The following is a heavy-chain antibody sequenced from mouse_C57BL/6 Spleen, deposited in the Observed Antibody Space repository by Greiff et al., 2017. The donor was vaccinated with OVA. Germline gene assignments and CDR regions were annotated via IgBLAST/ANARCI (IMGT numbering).Heavy chain of an antibody. CDR3: ARWVSGLDY. J-gene: IGHJ2*01. CDR2: IDPSDSYT. Sequence: VQLKQPGAELVMPGASVKLSCKASGYTFTSYWMHWVKQRPGQGLEWIGEIDPSDSYTNYNQKFKGKSTLTVDKSSSTAYMQLSSLTSEDSAVYYCARWVSGLDYWGQGTTLTVSS. D-gene: IGHD2-13*01. CDR1: GYTFTSYW. V-gene: IGHV1-69*01.